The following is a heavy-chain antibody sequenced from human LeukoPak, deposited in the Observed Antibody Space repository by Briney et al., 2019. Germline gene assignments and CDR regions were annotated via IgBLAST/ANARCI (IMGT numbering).Heavy chain of an antibody. D-gene: IGHD3-22*01. Sequence: AVKVSCKASGGTFSSYAISWVRQAPGQGLEWMGGIIPIFGTANYAQKFQGRVTMTRDTSISTAYMELSRLRSDDTAVYYCARGGYYYDSSGYYWPLDVWGKGTTVTISS. CDR3: ARGGYYYDSSGYYWPLDV. J-gene: IGHJ6*04. CDR2: IIPIFGTA. CDR1: GGTFSSYA. V-gene: IGHV1-69*05.